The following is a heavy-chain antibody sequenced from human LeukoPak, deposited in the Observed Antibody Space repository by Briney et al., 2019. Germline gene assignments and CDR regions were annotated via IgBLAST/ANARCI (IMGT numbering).Heavy chain of an antibody. CDR1: GFTFSGYA. Sequence: GGSLRLSCAASGFTFSGYAMSWVRQAPGKGLEWVSAISGSGGSTYYADSVKGRFTISRDNSKNTLYLQMNSLRAEDTAVYYCVRGGLAHAFDIWGQGTMVTVSS. J-gene: IGHJ3*02. D-gene: IGHD6-19*01. V-gene: IGHV3-23*01. CDR3: VRGGLAHAFDI. CDR2: ISGSGGST.